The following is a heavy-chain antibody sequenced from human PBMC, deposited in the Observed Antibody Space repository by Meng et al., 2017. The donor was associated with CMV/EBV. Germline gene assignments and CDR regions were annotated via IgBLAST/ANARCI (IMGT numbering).Heavy chain of an antibody. CDR3: ARGFRLWRFGGVIASNLDY. CDR2: INWNGGST. V-gene: IGHV3-20*04. D-gene: IGHD3-16*02. Sequence: GESLKISCAASGFTFSSYAMSWVRQAPGKGLEWVSGINWNGGSTGYADSVKGRFTISRDNAKNSLYLQMNSLRAEDTALYYCARGFRLWRFGGVIASNLDYWGQGTLVTVSS. CDR1: GFTFSSYA. J-gene: IGHJ4*02.